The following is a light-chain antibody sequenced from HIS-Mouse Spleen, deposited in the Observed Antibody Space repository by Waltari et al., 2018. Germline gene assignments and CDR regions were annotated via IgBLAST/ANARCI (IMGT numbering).Light chain of an antibody. CDR3: QVWDSSSDHVV. Sequence: SYVLTQPPSVSVAPGKTARITCGGNNIGSKSVHWYQQKPGQAPVLVVCDDSDRPSGIPEGFSGSNSGNTATLTISRVEAGDEADYYCQVWDSSSDHVVFGGGTKLTVL. V-gene: IGLV3-21*03. J-gene: IGLJ2*01. CDR2: DDS. CDR1: NIGSKS.